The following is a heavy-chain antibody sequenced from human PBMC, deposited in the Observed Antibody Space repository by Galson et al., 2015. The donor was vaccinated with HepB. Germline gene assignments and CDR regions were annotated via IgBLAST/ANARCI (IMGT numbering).Heavy chain of an antibody. D-gene: IGHD2-2*01. CDR3: ARHTDIVVVPVNGMDV. CDR1: GGTFSSYA. CDR2: IIPIFGTA. Sequence: SVKVSCKASGGTFSSYAISWVRQAPGQGLEWMGGIIPIFGTANYAQKFQGRVTITADESTSTAYMELSSLRSEDTAVYYCARHTDIVVVPVNGMDVWGQGTTVAVSS. V-gene: IGHV1-69*13. J-gene: IGHJ6*02.